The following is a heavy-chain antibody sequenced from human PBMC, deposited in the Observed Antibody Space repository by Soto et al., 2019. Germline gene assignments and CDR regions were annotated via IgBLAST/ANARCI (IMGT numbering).Heavy chain of an antibody. D-gene: IGHD7-27*01. CDR2: VKHRPKDFGT. V-gene: IGHV3-72*01. Sequence: EIQLVESGGGSVQPGGSLRLSCVASGFTFSDYYMDWVRQAPGKGLEWVARVKHRPKDFGTEYAASVTGRFIISRDDSQKSLFLQMPSLNAEDTARYYCVRTALGWVVPWGQGTLVSVSS. J-gene: IGHJ5*02. CDR1: GFTFSDYY. CDR3: VRTALGWVVP.